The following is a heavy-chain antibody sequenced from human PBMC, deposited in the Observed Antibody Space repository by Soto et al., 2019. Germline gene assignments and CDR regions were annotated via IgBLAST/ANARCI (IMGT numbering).Heavy chain of an antibody. CDR1: GFTFSSSW. J-gene: IGHJ4*02. Sequence: EVQLVESGGGLVQPGGTLRLSCAASGFTFSSSWMHWVHQAPGKGLVWISRINTDGISTSYVDSGQGRFTISRDNGKITLFLQMNSLREEDTVVYYCARRGTGVTRALHYWGQGTLVTVSS. CDR2: INTDGIST. CDR3: ARRGTGVTRALHY. D-gene: IGHD2-8*02. V-gene: IGHV3-74*01.